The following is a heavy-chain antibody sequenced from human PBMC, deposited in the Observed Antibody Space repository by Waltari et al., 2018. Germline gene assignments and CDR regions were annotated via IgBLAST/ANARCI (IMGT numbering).Heavy chain of an antibody. CDR2: IYSGENI. Sequence: QVQLQESGPGLVKPSQTLSLTCIVSGDSISSGDFYWSWIRQPAGKGLEWIGHIYSGENINDNPSLSSRVTSSVHTPKNPLSLKLTSVTAADTAVDFCAKVHGYSRPAGWFDPWGQGTLVSVSS. V-gene: IGHV4-61*02. J-gene: IGHJ5*02. CDR3: AKVHGYSRPAGWFDP. D-gene: IGHD2-2*02. CDR1: GDSISSGDFY.